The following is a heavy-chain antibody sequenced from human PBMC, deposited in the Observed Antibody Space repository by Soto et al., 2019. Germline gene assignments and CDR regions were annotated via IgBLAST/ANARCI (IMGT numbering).Heavy chain of an antibody. Sequence: SETLSLTCTVSGGSISSYYWSWIRQPPGKGLEWIGYIYYSGSTNYNPSPKSRVTISVDTSKNQFSLKLSSVTAADTAVYYCARGGDYYYDSSGYPGYYFDYWGQGTLVTVSS. CDR3: ARGGDYYYDSSGYPGYYFDY. J-gene: IGHJ4*02. CDR1: GGSISSYY. V-gene: IGHV4-59*01. D-gene: IGHD3-22*01. CDR2: IYYSGST.